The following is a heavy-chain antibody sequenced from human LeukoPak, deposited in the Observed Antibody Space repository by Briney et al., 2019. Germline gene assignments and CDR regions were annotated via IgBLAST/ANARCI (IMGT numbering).Heavy chain of an antibody. CDR1: GFTVSSNY. D-gene: IGHD3-10*01. V-gene: IGHV3-66*01. J-gene: IGHJ4*02. CDR3: ARDRGGTVRLVFDY. Sequence: GGSLRLSCAASGFTVSSNYMSWVRQAPGKGLEWVSVIYSGGSTYYADSVKGRFTISRDNSKNTLYPQMNSLRAEDTAVYYCARDRGGTVRLVFDYWGQGTLVTVSS. CDR2: IYSGGST.